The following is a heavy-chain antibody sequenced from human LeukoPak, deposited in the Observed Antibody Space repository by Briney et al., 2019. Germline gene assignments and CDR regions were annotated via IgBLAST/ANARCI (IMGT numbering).Heavy chain of an antibody. V-gene: IGHV4-59*01. Sequence: SETLSLTCTVSGGSISSYYWSWIRQPPGKGLEWIGYIYYSGSTNYNPSLKSRVTISVDTSKNQFSLKLSSVTAADTAVYYCARGSGYYDILTGRYFDYWGQGTLVTVSS. D-gene: IGHD3-9*01. CDR3: ARGSGYYDILTGRYFDY. CDR1: GGSISSYY. CDR2: IYYSGST. J-gene: IGHJ4*02.